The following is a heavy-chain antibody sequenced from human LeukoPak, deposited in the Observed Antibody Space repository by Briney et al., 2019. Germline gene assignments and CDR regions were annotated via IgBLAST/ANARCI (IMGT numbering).Heavy chain of an antibody. Sequence: ASVKVPCKASGGTFSSYAISWVRQAPGQGLEWMGGIIPIFGTANYAQKFQGRVTITADKSTSTAYMELSSLRSEDTAVYYCVYGPHSSSWSWGQGTLVTVSS. CDR3: VYGPHSSSWS. CDR2: IIPIFGTA. J-gene: IGHJ5*02. CDR1: GGTFSSYA. V-gene: IGHV1-69*06. D-gene: IGHD6-13*01.